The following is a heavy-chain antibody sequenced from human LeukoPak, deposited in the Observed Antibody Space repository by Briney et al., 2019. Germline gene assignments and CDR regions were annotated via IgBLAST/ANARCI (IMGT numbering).Heavy chain of an antibody. V-gene: IGHV3-73*01. Sequence: GGSLRLSCAASGFTFSDSAMHWVRQASGKGLEWVGRIRSKANSYATSYGASVKGRFTISRDDSKNTAYLQMNSLKTEDTAVYYCTRRYYYDSSGYYQGDYWGQGTLVTVSS. CDR1: GFTFSDSA. CDR3: TRRYYYDSSGYYQGDY. J-gene: IGHJ4*02. D-gene: IGHD3-22*01. CDR2: IRSKANSYAT.